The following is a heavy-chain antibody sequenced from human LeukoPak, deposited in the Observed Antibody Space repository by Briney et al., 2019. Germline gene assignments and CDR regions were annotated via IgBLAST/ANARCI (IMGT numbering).Heavy chain of an antibody. D-gene: IGHD3-16*01. V-gene: IGHV1-8*02. CDR1: GYTFTSYY. CDR2: MSPNSGNT. CDR3: ARGVTLGQFDP. J-gene: IGHJ5*02. Sequence: ASVKVSCKASGYTFTSYYMHWVRQATGQGLEWMGWMSPNSGNTGFAQKFQDRVTMTRNTSISTAYMELTSLRSEDTAVYYCARGVTLGQFDPWGQGTLVTVSS.